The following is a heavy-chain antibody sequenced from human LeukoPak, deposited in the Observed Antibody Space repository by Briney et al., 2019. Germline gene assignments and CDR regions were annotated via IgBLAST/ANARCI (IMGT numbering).Heavy chain of an antibody. V-gene: IGHV4-30-4*08. CDR2: IYYSGST. Sequence: SETLSLTCTVSGGSISSGDYYWGWIRQPPGKGLEWIGYIYYSGSTYYNPSLKSRVTISVDTSKNQFSLKLSSVTAADTAVYYCARTTAAGTDYWGQGTLVTVSS. D-gene: IGHD6-13*01. CDR3: ARTTAAGTDY. CDR1: GGSISSGDYY. J-gene: IGHJ4*02.